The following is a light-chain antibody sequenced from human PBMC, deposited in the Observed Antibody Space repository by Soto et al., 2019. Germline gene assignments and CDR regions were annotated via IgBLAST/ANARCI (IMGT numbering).Light chain of an antibody. CDR1: QGINSY. CDR2: DAT. Sequence: DIQMTQSPSSLSASVGDRVTIICRASQGINSYLAWVQQKPGKAPKSLIYDATSLQSGVPSRFSGSGSGTDFSLTISSLQPEDVATYYCQQYERYPPSFGGGTKLEI. CDR3: QQYERYPPS. V-gene: IGKV1-16*01. J-gene: IGKJ4*01.